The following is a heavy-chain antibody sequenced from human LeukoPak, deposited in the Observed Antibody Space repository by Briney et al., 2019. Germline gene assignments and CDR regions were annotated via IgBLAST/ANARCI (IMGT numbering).Heavy chain of an antibody. CDR1: GVTFSDYA. CDR2: MGGNSGRR. Sequence: PVRSLRLSSAASGVTFSDYAIHWGAQAASHDGGGGSGMGGNSGRRGYAASVKGRFTISRDNAKNSLYLQMNSLRAEDTALYYCAKGAGSSGCYYAFDIWGQGPMVTVSS. D-gene: IGHD6-19*01. J-gene: IGHJ3*02. V-gene: IGHV3-9*01. CDR3: AKGAGSSGCYYAFDI.